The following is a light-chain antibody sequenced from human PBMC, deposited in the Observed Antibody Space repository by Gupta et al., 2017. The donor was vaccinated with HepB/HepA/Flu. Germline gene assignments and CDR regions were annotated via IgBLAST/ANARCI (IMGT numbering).Light chain of an antibody. V-gene: IGKV1-5*03. CDR1: QSINDW. J-gene: IGKJ1*01. CDR2: KAS. Sequence: DTQMTQSPSTLSASVGERVTITCRASQSINDWLAWYQQKPGKAPKLLMYKASMVQSGVPSRFSGNGYATEFTLTSSRRQPDDFATYYGQQDNTFWTFGQGTKVEIK. CDR3: QQDNTFWT.